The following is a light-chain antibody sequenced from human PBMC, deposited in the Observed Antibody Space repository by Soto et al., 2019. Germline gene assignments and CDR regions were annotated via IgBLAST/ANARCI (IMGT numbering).Light chain of an antibody. CDR1: SSDVGGYNY. V-gene: IGLV2-14*01. CDR2: EVS. Sequence: QSALTQPASVSGSPGQAVTISCTGTSSDVGGYNYVSWYQQHPGKAPKLMIYEVSKRPSGVSNRFSGSKSGSTASRTISGRQAEDEADYYCSSYTSSSSVVFGGGTKLTVL. J-gene: IGLJ2*01. CDR3: SSYTSSSSVV.